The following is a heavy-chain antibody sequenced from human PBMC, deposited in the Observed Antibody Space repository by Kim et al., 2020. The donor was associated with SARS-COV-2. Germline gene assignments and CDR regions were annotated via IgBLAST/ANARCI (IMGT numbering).Heavy chain of an antibody. CDR3: TRDLRVMPLGVLILEPMP. D-gene: IGHD3-3*01. CDR2: INPDGSER. J-gene: IGHJ6*02. CDR1: GFTFNNYW. Sequence: GGSLRLSCAASGFTFNNYWMNWVRQAPGKGLECVATINPDGSERYYVDSVKGRFTVSRDNADQSMILQMNSLRAEDTAVYYCTRDLRVMPLGVLILEPMPWGPGTTVTVSS. V-gene: IGHV3-7*01.